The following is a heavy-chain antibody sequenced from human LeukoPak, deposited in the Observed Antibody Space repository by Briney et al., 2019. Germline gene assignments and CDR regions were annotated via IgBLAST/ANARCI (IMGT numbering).Heavy chain of an antibody. Sequence: GGSLRLSCAASGFTFDDYAMHSVRQAPGKGLEWVSGISWNSGSIGYADSVKGRFTISRDNAKNSLYLQMNSLRAEDTALYYCAKGRAVADRYNWFDPWGQRTLVTVSS. CDR3: AKGRAVADRYNWFDP. J-gene: IGHJ5*02. D-gene: IGHD6-19*01. CDR2: ISWNSGSI. V-gene: IGHV3-9*01. CDR1: GFTFDDYA.